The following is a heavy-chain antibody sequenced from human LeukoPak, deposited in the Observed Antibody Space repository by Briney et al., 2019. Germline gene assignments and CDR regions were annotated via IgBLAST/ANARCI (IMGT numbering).Heavy chain of an antibody. CDR2: INPSGGST. J-gene: IGHJ6*03. CDR3: ARGPEGYSNDYYYYYYYMDV. D-gene: IGHD4-11*01. V-gene: IGHV1-46*01. Sequence: ASVKVSCKASGYTFTSYYMHWVRQAPGQGLEWMGIINPSGGSTSYAQKFQGRVTITRNTSISTAYMELSSLRSEDTAVYYCARGPEGYSNDYYYYYYYMDVWGKGTTVTVSS. CDR1: GYTFTSYY.